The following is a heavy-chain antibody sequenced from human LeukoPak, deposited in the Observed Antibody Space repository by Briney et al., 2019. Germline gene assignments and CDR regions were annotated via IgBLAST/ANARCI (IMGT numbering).Heavy chain of an antibody. V-gene: IGHV3-23*01. CDR3: AGQQQLGGDAFDI. CDR2: ISGSGGST. Sequence: GGSLRLSCAASGFTFSSYAMSWVRQAPGKGLEWASAISGSGGSTYYADSVKGRFTISRDNAKNSLYLQMNSLRAEDTAVYYCAGQQQLGGDAFDIWGQGTMVTVAS. D-gene: IGHD6-13*01. CDR1: GFTFSSYA. J-gene: IGHJ3*02.